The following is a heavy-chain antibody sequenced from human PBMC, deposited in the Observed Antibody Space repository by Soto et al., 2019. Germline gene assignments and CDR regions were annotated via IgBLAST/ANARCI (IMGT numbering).Heavy chain of an antibody. Sequence: PSETLSLTCAVYGGSFSGYYWSWIRQPPGKGLERIGEINHSGSTNYNPSLKSRVTISVDTSKNQFSLKLSSVTAADTAVYYCARTRYENFWSGYYDWFDPWGQGTLVTVSS. J-gene: IGHJ5*02. CDR2: INHSGST. CDR1: GGSFSGYY. V-gene: IGHV4-34*01. CDR3: ARTRYENFWSGYYDWFDP. D-gene: IGHD3-3*01.